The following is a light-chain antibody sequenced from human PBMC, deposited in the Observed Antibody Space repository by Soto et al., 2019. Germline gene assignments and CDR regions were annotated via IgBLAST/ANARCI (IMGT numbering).Light chain of an antibody. CDR3: GASDSSLSAYV. CDR2: DND. J-gene: IGLJ1*01. V-gene: IGLV1-51*01. CDR1: SSNIGSNF. Sequence: QSVLTQPPSVSAAPGQKVTISCSGSSSNIGSNFVAWYQQLPGTAPKLLIFDNDNRPSGIPDRFSGSKPGTSATLGIAGLQTGDEADYYCGASDSSLSAYVFGIGTKVTVL.